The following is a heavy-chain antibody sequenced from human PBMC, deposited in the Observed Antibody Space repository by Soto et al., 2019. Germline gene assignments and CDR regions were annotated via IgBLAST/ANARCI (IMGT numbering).Heavy chain of an antibody. J-gene: IGHJ6*04. V-gene: IGHV3-48*01. CDR2: ILSSGGVI. CDR1: GFTFGSYS. CDR3: ARDVRAPLVATATPYWMDV. Sequence: EVQLLESGGGLVQPGGSLRLSCAASGFTFGSYSMNWVRQAPGKGREWVSVILSSGGVIYDADSVKGRFTIARDHAKNSLYLQMNSLRAEDTAVSYCARDVRAPLVATATPYWMDVWGKGTRVTVSS. D-gene: IGHD2-15*01.